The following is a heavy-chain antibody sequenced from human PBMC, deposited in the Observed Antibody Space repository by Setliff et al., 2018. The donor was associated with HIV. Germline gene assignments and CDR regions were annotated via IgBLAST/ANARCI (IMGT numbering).Heavy chain of an antibody. Sequence: SETLSLTCSVSGYSLSSASYWGWIRQSPEKGLEWIGRISLSGSTYYNPSLQSRVTISIDMSKNHFSLNLKSVTAADTAIYYCARGLTAPAAAGSWGQGMLVTVSS. V-gene: IGHV4-38-2*02. D-gene: IGHD6-13*01. CDR2: ISLSGST. J-gene: IGHJ5*02. CDR3: ARGLTAPAAAGS. CDR1: GYSLSSASY.